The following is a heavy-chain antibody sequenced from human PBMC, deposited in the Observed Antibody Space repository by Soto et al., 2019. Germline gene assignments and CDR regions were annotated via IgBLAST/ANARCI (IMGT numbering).Heavy chain of an antibody. J-gene: IGHJ5*02. CDR1: GGSISSGGYY. V-gene: IGHV4-31*03. Sequence: SETLSLTCTVSGGSISSGGYYWSWIRQHPGKGLEWIGDINHSGSTYYNPSLKSRVTISVDTSKNQFSLKLSSVTAADTAVYYCARRSLTGNPNWFDPWGQGTLVSVSS. CDR2: INHSGST. CDR3: ARRSLTGNPNWFDP. D-gene: IGHD1-1*01.